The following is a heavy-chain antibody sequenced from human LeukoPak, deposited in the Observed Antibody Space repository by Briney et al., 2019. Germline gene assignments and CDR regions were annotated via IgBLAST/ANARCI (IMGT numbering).Heavy chain of an antibody. CDR1: GGSFSGYY. J-gene: IGHJ4*02. V-gene: IGHV4-34*01. D-gene: IGHD5-18*01. CDR3: ARGGGQLWQRRYFDY. CDR2: INHSGST. Sequence: SETLSLTCAVYGGSFSGYYWSWIRQPPGKGLEWIGEINHSGSTNYNPSLKSRVTISVDTSKNQFSLKLSSVTAADTAVYYCARGGGQLWQRRYFDYWGQGTLVTVSS.